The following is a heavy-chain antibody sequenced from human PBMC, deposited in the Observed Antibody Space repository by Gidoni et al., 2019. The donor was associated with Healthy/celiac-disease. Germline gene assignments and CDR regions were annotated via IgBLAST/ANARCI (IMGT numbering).Heavy chain of an antibody. CDR2: INHRGST. Sequence: QVQLQQWGAGLLKPSETLSLTCAVYGGSFSGYYWSWIRQPQGKGLEWIGEINHRGSTNYNPSLNGRVTISVDTSKNQFSLKLSSVTAADTAVYYCARAPKYYDILTGYYTSQHFDYWGQGTLVTVSS. V-gene: IGHV4-34*01. CDR3: ARAPKYYDILTGYYTSQHFDY. J-gene: IGHJ4*02. CDR1: GGSFSGYY. D-gene: IGHD3-9*01.